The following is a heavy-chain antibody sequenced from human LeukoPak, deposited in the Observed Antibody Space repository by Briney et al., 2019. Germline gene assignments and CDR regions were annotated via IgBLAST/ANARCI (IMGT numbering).Heavy chain of an antibody. Sequence: PGGSLRLSCAASGLTVSSNYMSWVRQAPGKGLEWVSLIYRGGTTYYADSVKGRFTIYRDNSKNTLYLQMNSLRAEDTAIYYCARGLSGGNFDYWDQGTLVTVSS. CDR2: IYRGGTT. CDR3: ARGLSGGNFDY. V-gene: IGHV3-53*01. D-gene: IGHD3-3*01. CDR1: GLTVSSNY. J-gene: IGHJ4*02.